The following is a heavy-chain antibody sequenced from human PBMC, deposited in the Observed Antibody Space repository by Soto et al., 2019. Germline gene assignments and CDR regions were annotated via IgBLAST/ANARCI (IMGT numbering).Heavy chain of an antibody. CDR2: ISSSSSYI. J-gene: IGHJ6*02. V-gene: IGHV3-21*01. CDR1: GFTFSSYS. D-gene: IGHD2-21*02. Sequence: EVQLVESGGGLVKPGGSLRLSCAASGFTFSSYSMNWVRQAPGKGLEWVSSISSSSSYIYYADSVKGRFTISRDNAKNSLYLQMNSLRAEDTAVYYCAILAYCGGDSYLYYYGMDVWGQGTTVTVSS. CDR3: AILAYCGGDSYLYYYGMDV.